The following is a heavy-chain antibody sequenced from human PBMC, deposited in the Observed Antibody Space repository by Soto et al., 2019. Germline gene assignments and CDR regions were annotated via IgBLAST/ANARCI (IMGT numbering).Heavy chain of an antibody. CDR3: ARGGGNYDILTGYEAAWFDP. V-gene: IGHV4-59*01. Sequence: PSETLSLTCTVSGGSISSYYWSWIRQPPGKGLEWIGYIYYSGSTNYNPSLKSRVTISVDTSKNQFSLKLSSVTAADTAVYYCARGGGNYDILTGYEAAWFDPWGQGTLVTVSS. J-gene: IGHJ5*02. CDR2: IYYSGST. D-gene: IGHD3-9*01. CDR1: GGSISSYY.